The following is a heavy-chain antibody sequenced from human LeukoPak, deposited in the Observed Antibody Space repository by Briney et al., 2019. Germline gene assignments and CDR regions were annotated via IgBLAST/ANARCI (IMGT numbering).Heavy chain of an antibody. Sequence: GGSLRLSCAASGFTFSSYWMSWVRQAPGKGLEWVANIKQDGSEKYYVDSVKGRFTISRDNTKSSLYLQMNSLRAEDTAVYYCARDLIVVVPAAMSGVPYGMDVWGQGTTVTVSS. J-gene: IGHJ6*02. CDR2: IKQDGSEK. V-gene: IGHV3-7*03. D-gene: IGHD2-2*01. CDR1: GFTFSSYW. CDR3: ARDLIVVVPAAMSGVPYGMDV.